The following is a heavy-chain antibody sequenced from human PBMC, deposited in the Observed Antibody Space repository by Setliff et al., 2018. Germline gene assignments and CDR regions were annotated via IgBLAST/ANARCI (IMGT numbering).Heavy chain of an antibody. V-gene: IGHV1-18*01. CDR1: GYPFTNYG. Sequence: ASVKVSCKASGYPFTNYGISWVRQAPGQGLEWMGWISAYNGNTNYAQKLQGRVTMTTDTSTSTAYMEVASLRSDDTAVYYCTRSRAPSVVLAADFDFWGQGTPVTVSS. CDR3: TRSRAPSVVLAADFDF. CDR2: ISAYNGNT. D-gene: IGHD2-21*01. J-gene: IGHJ4*02.